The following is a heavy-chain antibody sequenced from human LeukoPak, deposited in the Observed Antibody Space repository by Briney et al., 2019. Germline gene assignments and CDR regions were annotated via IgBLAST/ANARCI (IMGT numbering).Heavy chain of an antibody. J-gene: IGHJ4*02. V-gene: IGHV1-46*01. Sequence: ASVKVSCKASGYTFTSYYMHWVRQAPGQGLEWMGIINPSGGSTSYAQKFQGRVTITADKSTSTAYMELSSLRSEDTAVYYCANSNSVDRFDYWGQGTLVTVSS. CDR3: ANSNSVDRFDY. CDR2: INPSGGST. D-gene: IGHD2/OR15-2a*01. CDR1: GYTFTSYY.